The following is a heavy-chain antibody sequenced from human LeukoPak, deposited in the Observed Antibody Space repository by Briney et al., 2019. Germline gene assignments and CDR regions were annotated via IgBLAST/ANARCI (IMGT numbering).Heavy chain of an antibody. CDR2: ISSSGKTI. J-gene: IGHJ4*02. V-gene: IGHV3-48*03. D-gene: IGHD2-21*02. Sequence: GGSLRLSCAASGFTFSSFEMNWVRQAPGKGLEWVSYISSSGKTIYYADSVKGRFTISRDNADNSLYLQMNSLRAEDTAVYYCARGAHEYCGGDCYWDYWGQGTLVTVSS. CDR1: GFTFSSFE. CDR3: ARGAHEYCGGDCYWDY.